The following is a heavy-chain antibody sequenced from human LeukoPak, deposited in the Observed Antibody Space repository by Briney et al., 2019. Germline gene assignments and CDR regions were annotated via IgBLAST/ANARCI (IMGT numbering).Heavy chain of an antibody. D-gene: IGHD2-2*01. Sequence: GGSLRLSCAASGFTFSSYWMSWVRQAPGKGLEWVANIKQGGSEKYYVDSVEVRFTISRDNAENSLYVQVKTVSGGDTAVYYCASGPAHYAVWGKGTTVTVSS. CDR1: GFTFSSYW. CDR2: IKQGGSEK. CDR3: ASGPAHYAV. J-gene: IGHJ6*04. V-gene: IGHV3-7*01.